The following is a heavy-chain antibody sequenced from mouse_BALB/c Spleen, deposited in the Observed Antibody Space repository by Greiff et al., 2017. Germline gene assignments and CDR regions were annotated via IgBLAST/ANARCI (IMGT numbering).Heavy chain of an antibody. V-gene: IGHV2-9*02. Sequence: VNVVESGPGLVAPSQSLSITCTVSGFSLTSYGVHWVRQPPGKGLEWLGVIWAGGSTNYNSALMSRRSISKDNATSQVFLKMNSRQTDDTAMYYCARDRGYYDAMDYWGQGTAVTVSS. J-gene: IGHJ4*01. CDR2: IWAGGST. D-gene: IGHD2-2*01. CDR1: GFSLTSYG. CDR3: ARDRGYYDAMDY.